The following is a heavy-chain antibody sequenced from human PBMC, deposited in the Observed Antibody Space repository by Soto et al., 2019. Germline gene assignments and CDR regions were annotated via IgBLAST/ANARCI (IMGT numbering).Heavy chain of an antibody. V-gene: IGHV1-18*01. CDR1: GYTFTSYG. CDR2: ISAYNGNT. D-gene: IGHD3-3*01. CDR3: ARDGECLPPVRGGLYYYYGMDV. J-gene: IGHJ6*02. Sequence: GASVKVSCKASGYTFTSYGISWVRQAPGQGLEWMGWISAYNGNTNYAQKLQGRVTMTTDTSTSTAYMELRSLRSADTAVYYCARDGECLPPVRGGLYYYYGMDVWGQGTTVTVSS.